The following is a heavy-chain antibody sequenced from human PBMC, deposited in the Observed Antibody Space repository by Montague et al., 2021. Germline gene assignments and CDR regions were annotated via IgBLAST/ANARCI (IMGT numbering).Heavy chain of an antibody. CDR1: GFTFSSYA. D-gene: IGHD3-10*01. V-gene: IGHV3-48*02. Sequence: SLRLSCAASGFTFSSYAMNWVRQAPGKGLEWVSYITSTSRTIYYADSMEGRFTISRDNAKNSLYLQMNSLRDDDTAVYYCAREDYFDSVNYYYYGMDVWGQGTTVTVSS. J-gene: IGHJ6*02. CDR3: AREDYFDSVNYYYYGMDV. CDR2: ITSTSRTI.